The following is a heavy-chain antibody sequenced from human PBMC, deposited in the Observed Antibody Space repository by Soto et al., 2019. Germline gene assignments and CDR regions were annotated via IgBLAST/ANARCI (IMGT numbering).Heavy chain of an antibody. Sequence: PGGSLRLSCAASGFTFSSYAMHWVRQVPGKGLEWVAVISYDGSNKYYADSVKGRFTISRDNSKNTLYLQMNSLRAEDTAVYYCARTGSSSLDAFDIWGQGTMVTVSS. CDR2: ISYDGSNK. CDR1: GFTFSSYA. D-gene: IGHD6-13*01. V-gene: IGHV3-30-3*01. J-gene: IGHJ3*02. CDR3: ARTGSSSLDAFDI.